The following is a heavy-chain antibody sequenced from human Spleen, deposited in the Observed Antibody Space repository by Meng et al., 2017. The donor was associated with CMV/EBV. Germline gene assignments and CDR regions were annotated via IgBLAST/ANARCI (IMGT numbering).Heavy chain of an antibody. CDR1: GFTFSSYW. V-gene: IGHV3-7*03. Sequence: GESLKISCAASGFTFSSYWMSWVRQAPGKGLEWVANIKQDGSEKYYVDSVKGRFTISRDNAKNSLYLQMNSLRAEDTALYYCAKDMSDFWSGPFDYWGQGTLVTVSS. CDR2: IKQDGSEK. CDR3: AKDMSDFWSGPFDY. D-gene: IGHD3-3*01. J-gene: IGHJ4*02.